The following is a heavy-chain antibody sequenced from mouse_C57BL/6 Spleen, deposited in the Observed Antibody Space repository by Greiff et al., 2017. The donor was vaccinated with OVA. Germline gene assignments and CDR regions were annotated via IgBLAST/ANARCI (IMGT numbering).Heavy chain of an antibody. CDR1: GYTFTDHI. CDR2: IYPVSGET. J-gene: IGHJ4*01. Sequence: QVHVKQSGAELASPGASVTLSCKASGYTFTDHIMNWVKKRPGQGLEWIGRIYPVSGETNYNQKFMGKATFSVDRSSSTVYMVLNSLTSEDPAVYYCGRGGYYGSSYDYYAMDYWGQGTSVTVSS. V-gene: IGHV1-11*01. D-gene: IGHD1-1*01. CDR3: GRGGYYGSSYDYYAMDY.